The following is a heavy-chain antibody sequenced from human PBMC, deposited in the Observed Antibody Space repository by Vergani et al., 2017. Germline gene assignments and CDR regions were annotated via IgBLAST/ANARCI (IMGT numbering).Heavy chain of an antibody. D-gene: IGHD3-9*01. CDR3: ARALKLRYSPFGDYYYYGMDV. CDR1: GGSISSSNW. V-gene: IGHV4-4*03. Sequence: QVQLQESGPGLVKPPGTLSLTCAVSGGSISSSNWWSWVRQPPGKGLQWIGEIYHSGSTNYNPSLKSRVPISLDKSKNQFSLKLSSVTAADTAVYYCARALKLRYSPFGDYYYYGMDVWGHGTTVTVSS. CDR2: IYHSGST. J-gene: IGHJ6*02.